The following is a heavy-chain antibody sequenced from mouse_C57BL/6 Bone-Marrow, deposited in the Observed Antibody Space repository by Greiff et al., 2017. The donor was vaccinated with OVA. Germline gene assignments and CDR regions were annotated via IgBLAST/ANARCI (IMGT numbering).Heavy chain of an antibody. J-gene: IGHJ3*01. CDR3: ARGDWVAY. V-gene: IGHV1-19*01. CDR1: GYTFTDYY. Sequence: EVTLQESGPVLVKPGASVKMFCKASGYTFTDYYMNWVKQSHGKSLEWIGVINPYNGGTSYNQKFKGKATLTVDKSSSTAYMELNSLTSEDSAVYYCARGDWVAYWGQGTLVTVAA. CDR2: INPYNGGT.